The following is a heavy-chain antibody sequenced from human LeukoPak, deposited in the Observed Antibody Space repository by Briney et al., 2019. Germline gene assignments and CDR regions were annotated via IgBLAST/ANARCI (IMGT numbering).Heavy chain of an antibody. J-gene: IGHJ6*03. D-gene: IGHD3-3*01. V-gene: IGHV3-53*01. Sequence: GGSLRLSCAASGFTVSSNYMSWVRQAPGKGLEWVSVIYSGGSTYYADSVKGRFTISRDNSKNTLYIQMNSLRAEDTAVYYCARGGVNDFWSGYYTGIGDYYYMDVWGKGTTVTVSS. CDR1: GFTVSSNY. CDR2: IYSGGST. CDR3: ARGGVNDFWSGYYTGIGDYYYMDV.